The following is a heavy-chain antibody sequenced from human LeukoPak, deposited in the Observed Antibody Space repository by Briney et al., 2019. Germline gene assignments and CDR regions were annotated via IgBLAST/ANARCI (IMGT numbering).Heavy chain of an antibody. J-gene: IGHJ4*02. CDR1: GGSISSSSYY. CDR3: ARGLDYYGSGSFDY. V-gene: IGHV4-39*07. CDR2: IYYSGST. D-gene: IGHD3-10*01. Sequence: PSETLSLTCTVSGGSISSSSYYWGWIRQPPGKGLEWIGSIYYSGSTYYNPSLKSRVTISVDTSKNQFSLKLSSVTAADTAVYYCARGLDYYGSGSFDYWGQGTLVTVSS.